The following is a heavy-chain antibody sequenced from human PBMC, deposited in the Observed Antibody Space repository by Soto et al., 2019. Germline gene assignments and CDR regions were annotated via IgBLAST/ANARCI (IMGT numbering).Heavy chain of an antibody. CDR3: ARGYGRNFDY. Sequence: QVQLQQWGAGLLKPSETLSLTCAVYGGSFCGYYWSWIRQPPGKGLECIGEITHSGNTTSHPSLKRRLNVSADTSMYHFSLKLSSVTGADTAVYDCARGYGRNFDYWGQGTLVTVSS. D-gene: IGHD3-10*01. CDR1: GGSFCGYY. CDR2: ITHSGNT. V-gene: IGHV4-34*01. J-gene: IGHJ4*02.